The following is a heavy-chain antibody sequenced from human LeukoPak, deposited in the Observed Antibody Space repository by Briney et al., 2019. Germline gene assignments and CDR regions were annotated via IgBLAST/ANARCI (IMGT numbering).Heavy chain of an antibody. V-gene: IGHV4-61*02. J-gene: IGHJ4*02. D-gene: IGHD3-16*01. CDR1: GGSISSGSYY. CDR3: ARGEGVFDY. Sequence: PSETLSLTCTVSGGSISSGSYYWSWIRQPAGKGLEWIGRIYTSGSTNYNPSLKSRVTMSVDTSKNQFSLKLSSVTAADTAVYYCARGEGVFDYWGQGTLVTVSS. CDR2: IYTSGST.